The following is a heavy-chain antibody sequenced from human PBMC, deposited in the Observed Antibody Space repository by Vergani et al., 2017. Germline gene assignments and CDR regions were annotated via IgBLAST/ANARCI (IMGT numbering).Heavy chain of an antibody. CDR2: ISGSGGST. V-gene: IGHV3-23*01. CDR3: AKAGHCSSTSCYGPYYYYYYGMDV. Sequence: EVQLLESGGGLVQPGGSLRLSCAASGFTFSSYAMSWVRQAPGKGLEWVSAISGSGGSTYYADSVKGRFTISRDNSKNTLYLQMNSLRAEDTAVYYRAKAGHCSSTSCYGPYYYYYYGMDVWGQGTTVTVAS. D-gene: IGHD2-2*01. CDR1: GFTFSSYA. J-gene: IGHJ6*02.